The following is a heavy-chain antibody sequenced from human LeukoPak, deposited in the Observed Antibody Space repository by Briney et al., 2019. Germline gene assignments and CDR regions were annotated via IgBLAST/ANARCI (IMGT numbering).Heavy chain of an antibody. D-gene: IGHD3-16*02. Sequence: PGGSLRLSCAASGFTFSDYALIWVRQAPGKGLEWISAIRGTGGTTYYADSVKGRFTISRDNSKNTLYLQMNSLRAEDTAVYYCARSAGLSYYYGMDVWGQGTTVTVSS. CDR1: GFTFSDYA. J-gene: IGHJ6*02. CDR2: IRGTGGTT. CDR3: ARSAGLSYYYGMDV. V-gene: IGHV3-23*01.